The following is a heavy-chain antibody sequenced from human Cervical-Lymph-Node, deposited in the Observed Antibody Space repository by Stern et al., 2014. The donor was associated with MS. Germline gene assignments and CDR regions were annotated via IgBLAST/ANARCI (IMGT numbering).Heavy chain of an antibody. D-gene: IGHD5-12*01. CDR3: ARGGAVATSDYYFDY. CDR2: ISYDGSDK. Sequence: VQLVESGGGVVQPGRSLRLSCAASGFTFSYHAMHWVRQAPGKGLEWVAVISYDGSDKNEADSVKGRFPISRDNSRNTLYLQMNSLMVDDTAVYYCARGGAVATSDYYFDYWGQGILVTVSS. J-gene: IGHJ4*02. CDR1: GFTFSYHA. V-gene: IGHV3-30*01.